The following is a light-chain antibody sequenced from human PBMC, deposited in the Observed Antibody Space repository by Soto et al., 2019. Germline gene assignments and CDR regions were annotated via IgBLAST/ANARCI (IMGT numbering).Light chain of an antibody. Sequence: IQLTQSPSSLSASVGDRVTITCRASQVISSYLAWYQQKPGKAPKLLIYAASTLQSGVPSRFSGSGSGTEFTLTISSLQPDDFATYYCQQYSSYWTFGQGTKVDIK. V-gene: IGKV1-9*01. CDR2: AAS. J-gene: IGKJ1*01. CDR3: QQYSSYWT. CDR1: QVISSY.